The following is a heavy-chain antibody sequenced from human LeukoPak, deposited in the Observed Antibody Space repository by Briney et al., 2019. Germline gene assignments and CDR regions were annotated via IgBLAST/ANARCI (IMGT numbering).Heavy chain of an antibody. Sequence: SVKVSCKASGYTFAKYAIHWVRQAPGQRLEWMGGIIPIFGTANYAQKFQGRVTITADESTSTAYMELSSLRSEDTAVYYCAREPPTTVTYYNWFDPWGQGTLVTVSS. CDR3: AREPPTTVTYYNWFDP. J-gene: IGHJ5*02. CDR1: GYTFAKYA. D-gene: IGHD4-11*01. V-gene: IGHV1-69*13. CDR2: IIPIFGTA.